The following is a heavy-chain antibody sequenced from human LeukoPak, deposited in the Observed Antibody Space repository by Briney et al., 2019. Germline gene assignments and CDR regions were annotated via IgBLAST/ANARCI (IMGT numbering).Heavy chain of an antibody. D-gene: IGHD6-6*01. V-gene: IGHV3-30*02. CDR1: GFTFDDHG. J-gene: IGHJ4*02. CDR2: IRYDGTDE. Sequence: GGSLRLSCVASGFTFDDHGMHWVRQGAGKGLEWVAFIRYDGTDEDYADSVKGRFTISRDNSKNTLYLQMNSLRAEDTAVYYCARDFLGFSSSSPIDYWGQGTLVTVSS. CDR3: ARDFLGFSSSSPIDY.